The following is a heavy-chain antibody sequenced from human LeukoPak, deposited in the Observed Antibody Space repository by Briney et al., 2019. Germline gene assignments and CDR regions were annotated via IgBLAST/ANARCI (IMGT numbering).Heavy chain of an antibody. CDR3: ACGAPRSGTLLDY. V-gene: IGHV1-18*03. D-gene: IGHD3-10*01. J-gene: IGHJ4*02. CDR1: GHSFYISG. Sequence: GASVKLSYKASGHSFYISGDSWLHQAPGQRLELIGWINADNGNTRYAQKLQGRVTMTTDTAATTAHMYLRSLRSDDMAVYYYACGAPRSGTLLDYWGQGTLVTVSS. CDR2: INADNGNT.